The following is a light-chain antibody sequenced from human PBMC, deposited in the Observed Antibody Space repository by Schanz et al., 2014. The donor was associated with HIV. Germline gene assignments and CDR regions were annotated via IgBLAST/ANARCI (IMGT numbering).Light chain of an antibody. CDR3: QLYGSSPPTFT. CDR1: QSVSSSY. CDR2: GAS. V-gene: IGKV3-20*01. Sequence: EIVMTQSPATLSVSPGERATLSCRASQSVSSSYLAWYQQKPGQAPRLLIYGASRRATGIPDRFSGSGSGTDFTLTISRLEPEDFAVYYCQLYGSSPPTFTFGQGTKLEIK. J-gene: IGKJ2*01.